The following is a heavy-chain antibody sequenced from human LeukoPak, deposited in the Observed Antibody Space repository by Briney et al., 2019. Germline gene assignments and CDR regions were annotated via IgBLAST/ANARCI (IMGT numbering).Heavy chain of an antibody. CDR1: GFTFSSYA. J-gene: IGHJ3*02. CDR3: GKNRYSGSLSPFDI. D-gene: IGHD1-26*01. Sequence: GGSLRLSCAASGFTFSSYAMNWVRQAPGKGLEWVSAISGGGGNTYYADSVKGRFTISRDNSKNTLYLQMNSLRAEDTAVYYCGKNRYSGSLSPFDIWGQGTMVTVSS. CDR2: ISGGGGNT. V-gene: IGHV3-23*01.